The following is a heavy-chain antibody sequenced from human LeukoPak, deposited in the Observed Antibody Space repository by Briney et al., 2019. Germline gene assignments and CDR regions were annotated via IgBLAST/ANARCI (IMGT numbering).Heavy chain of an antibody. Sequence: GGSLRLSCAASGFTFSNYGLSWVRQAPGKGLEWVSGITGSGGSTYYVDSVKGRFTISRDNSKNTLYLQMNSLRAEDTAVYYCARSYNWNVDYWGQGTLVTVSS. D-gene: IGHD1-20*01. CDR1: GFTFSNYG. V-gene: IGHV3-23*01. CDR3: ARSYNWNVDY. J-gene: IGHJ4*02. CDR2: ITGSGGST.